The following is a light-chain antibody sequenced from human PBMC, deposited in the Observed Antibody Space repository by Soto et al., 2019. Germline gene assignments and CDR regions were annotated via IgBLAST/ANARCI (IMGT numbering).Light chain of an antibody. V-gene: IGKV3-15*01. CDR1: QSIRNN. CDR3: QQYDNWPPLT. CDR2: GAS. J-gene: IGKJ4*01. Sequence: EIVMTQSPATLSVSPGERATLSCRASQSIRNNLAWYQQKPGQAPRLLIYGASFRATGIPARFSGSGSGTEFSLTISSLQSEDFAIYYCQQYDNWPPLTFGGGTKVEI.